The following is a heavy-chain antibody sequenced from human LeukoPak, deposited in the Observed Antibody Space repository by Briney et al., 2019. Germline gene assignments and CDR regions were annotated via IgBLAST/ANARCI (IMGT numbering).Heavy chain of an antibody. CDR1: GYTFTAYY. CDR2: INPNSGGT. CDR3: ARSYSGFGYALHDY. D-gene: IGHD1-26*01. V-gene: IGHV1-2*02. Sequence: ASVKLSCTASGYTFTAYYMPWVRQSPGHRREWMGGINPNSGGTNYAQKSRGRVTMTRDTSISTAYMELSSLRSDDTAMYYCARSYSGFGYALHDYWGQGTLVTVSS. J-gene: IGHJ4*02.